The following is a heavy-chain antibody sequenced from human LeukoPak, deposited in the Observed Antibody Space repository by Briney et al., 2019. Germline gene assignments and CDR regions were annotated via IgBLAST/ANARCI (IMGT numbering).Heavy chain of an antibody. V-gene: IGHV4-59*01. J-gene: IGHJ4*02. CDR3: ARPTVTTIGGFVY. CDR1: GGSISSYY. CDR2: IYYSGST. D-gene: IGHD4-11*01. Sequence: SETLSLTCTVSGGSISSYYWSWIRQPPGKGLEWVGYIYYSGSTNYNPSLKRRVTISVDTSKNQFSLKLSSVTAADTAVYYCARPTVTTIGGFVYWGQGTLVTVSS.